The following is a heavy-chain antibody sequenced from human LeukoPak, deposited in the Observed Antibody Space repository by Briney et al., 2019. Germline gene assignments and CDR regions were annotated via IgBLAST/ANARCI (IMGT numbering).Heavy chain of an antibody. CDR2: ISYDERQE. D-gene: IGHD2-2*01. V-gene: IGHV3-30*04. CDR3: ARAYDTSWHNFDL. J-gene: IGHJ4*02. Sequence: GGPLRLSCAASGFSFGTFAMHWVRQAPGKGLEWVAIISYDERQEYYADSVKGRFTISRDNSKNTLYLQMNSLRGEDTAVYYCARAYDTSWHNFDLWGQGSLVTVSS. CDR1: GFSFGTFA.